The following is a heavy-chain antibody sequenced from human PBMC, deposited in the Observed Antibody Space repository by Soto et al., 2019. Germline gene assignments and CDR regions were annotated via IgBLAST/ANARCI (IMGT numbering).Heavy chain of an antibody. D-gene: IGHD3-22*01. Sequence: ELQILESGGGLVQPGGSLRLSCAAFSNYAMNWVRQAPGKGLEWVLGVSGNGDSTYYADSVEGRFTISRDSSKNTVYLEMNSLRAEDTAVYYCAKDSDISGYYPRGSYLDHWGQGTLVTVSS. CDR3: AKDSDISGYYPRGSYLDH. V-gene: IGHV3-23*01. CDR1: SNYA. CDR2: VSGNGDST. J-gene: IGHJ4*02.